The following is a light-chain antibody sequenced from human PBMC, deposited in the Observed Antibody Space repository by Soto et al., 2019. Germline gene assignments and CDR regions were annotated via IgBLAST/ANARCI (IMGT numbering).Light chain of an antibody. CDR2: GAS. Sequence: EIVLTQSPGTLSLSPGERATLSCRASQSVSNSYLAWYQQKPGQAPRLLIYGASSRATGIPDRISGSGSGTDFTLTISGLEPEDFAVYYCQQYGSSLLFGGGTKVEIK. CDR3: QQYGSSLL. J-gene: IGKJ4*01. CDR1: QSVSNSY. V-gene: IGKV3-20*01.